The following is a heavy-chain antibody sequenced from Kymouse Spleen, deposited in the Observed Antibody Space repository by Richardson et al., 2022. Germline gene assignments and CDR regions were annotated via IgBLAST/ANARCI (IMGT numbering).Heavy chain of an antibody. CDR3: TREVGGAFDI. Sequence: EVQLVESGGGLVQPGGSLKLSCAASGFTFSGSAMHWVRQASGKGLEWVGRIRSKANSYATAYAASVKGRFTISRDDSKNTAYLQMNSLKTEDTAVYYCTREVGGAFDIWGQGTMVTVSS. CDR2: IRSKANSYAT. D-gene: IGHD1-26*01. V-gene: IGHV3-73*02. J-gene: IGHJ3*02. CDR1: GFTFSGSA.